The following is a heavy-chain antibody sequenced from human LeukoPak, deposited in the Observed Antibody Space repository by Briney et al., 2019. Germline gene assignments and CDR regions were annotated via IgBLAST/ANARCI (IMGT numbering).Heavy chain of an antibody. J-gene: IGHJ3*02. CDR3: ARGPDGGDAFDI. CDR2: IYISGGT. D-gene: IGHD3-10*01. Sequence: PSETLSLTCTVSGGSITTYYWSWFRQPAGKGLEWIGRIYISGGTNFNPSLEGRVTMSVDPSRSQFSLNLNSVTAADTAVYYCARGPDGGDAFDIWGQGTMVTVSS. CDR1: GGSITTYY. V-gene: IGHV4-4*07.